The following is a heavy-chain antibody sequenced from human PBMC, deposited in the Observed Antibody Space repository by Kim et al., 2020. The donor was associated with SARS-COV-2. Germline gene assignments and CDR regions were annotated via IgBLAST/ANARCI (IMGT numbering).Heavy chain of an antibody. CDR1: GFTFSDYY. D-gene: IGHD3-10*01. CDR2: ISSSSSYT. Sequence: GGSLRLSCAASGFTFSDYYMSWIRQAPGKGLEWVSYISSSSSYTNYADSVKGRFTISRDNAKNSLYLQMNSLRAEDTAVYYCARDHRLRWGAFGELAHYYCYYYGMDVWGQGTTVTVSS. J-gene: IGHJ6*02. V-gene: IGHV3-11*06. CDR3: ARDHRLRWGAFGELAHYYCYYYGMDV.